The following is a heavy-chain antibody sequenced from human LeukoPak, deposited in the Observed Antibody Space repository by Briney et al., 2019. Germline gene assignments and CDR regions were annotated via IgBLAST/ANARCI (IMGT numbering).Heavy chain of an antibody. D-gene: IGHD3-3*01. CDR1: GFSFSTYG. Sequence: GGSLRLSCAASGFSFSTYGMHWVRQAPDKGLEWVAIISYDGNDKYYADSVRGRFTISRDNAMNTLYLQLSSLRVEDTAVYYCARRTLFGVIKPPDYWGQGTLVTVSS. V-gene: IGHV3-30*03. J-gene: IGHJ4*02. CDR2: ISYDGNDK. CDR3: ARRTLFGVIKPPDY.